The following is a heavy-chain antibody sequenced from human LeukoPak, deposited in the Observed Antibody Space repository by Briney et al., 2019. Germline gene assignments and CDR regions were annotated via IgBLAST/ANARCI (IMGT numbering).Heavy chain of an antibody. V-gene: IGHV4-38-2*02. D-gene: IGHD3-10*01. J-gene: IGHJ4*02. CDR3: ARDVWFGQISLDY. CDR1: GGSISTYY. CDR2: IYHSGST. Sequence: SETLSLTCTVSGGSISTYYWNWIRQPPGKGLEWIGSIYHSGSTYYNPSLKSRVTISVDTSRDQFSLKLSSVTAADTAVYYCARDVWFGQISLDYWGQGALVTVSS.